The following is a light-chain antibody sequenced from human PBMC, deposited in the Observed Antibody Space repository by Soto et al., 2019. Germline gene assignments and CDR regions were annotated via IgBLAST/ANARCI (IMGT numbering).Light chain of an antibody. V-gene: IGKV1-9*01. J-gene: IGKJ5*01. CDR3: QQITSYQLT. Sequence: DIQLTQSPSFLSASVGGRVTITCRASQGISSYLAWYQQKPGKAPKLMIYAASTLQSGVTSRFSGSRSGTEFTLTITSMHPEDSAAYDCQQITSYQLTFGPGPRLEIK. CDR1: QGISSY. CDR2: AAS.